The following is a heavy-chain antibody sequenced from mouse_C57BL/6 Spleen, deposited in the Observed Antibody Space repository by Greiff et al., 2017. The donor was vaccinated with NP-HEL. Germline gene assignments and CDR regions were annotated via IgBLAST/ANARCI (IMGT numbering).Heavy chain of an antibody. Sequence: QVQLQQSGAELVKPGASVKMSCKASGYTFTSYWITWVKQRPGQGLEWIGDIYPGSGSTNYNEKFKSKATLTVDTSSSTAYMQLSSLTSEDSAVYYCARRDGSGTYYAMDYWGQGTSVTVSS. CDR2: IYPGSGST. CDR1: GYTFTSYW. J-gene: IGHJ4*01. CDR3: ARRDGSGTYYAMDY. D-gene: IGHD4-1*01. V-gene: IGHV1-55*01.